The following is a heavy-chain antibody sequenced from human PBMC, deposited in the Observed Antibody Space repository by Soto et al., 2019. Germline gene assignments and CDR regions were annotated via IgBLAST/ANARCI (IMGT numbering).Heavy chain of an antibody. CDR3: ARDLQADY. CDR2: INAGNGNT. J-gene: IGHJ4*02. Sequence: ASGKVSSKASGYTFTSYAMLWVRQAPGQRLEWMGWINAGNGNTKYSQKFQGRVTITRDKSASTAYMELSSLRSEDTAVYYCARDLQADYWGQGTLVTVSS. CDR1: GYTFTSYA. V-gene: IGHV1-3*01.